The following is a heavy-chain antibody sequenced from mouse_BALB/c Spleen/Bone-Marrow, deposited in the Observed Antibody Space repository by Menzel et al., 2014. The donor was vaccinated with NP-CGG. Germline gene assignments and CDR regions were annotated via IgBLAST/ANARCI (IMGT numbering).Heavy chain of an antibody. Sequence: VKVEESGPGLVAPSQSLSITCTISGFSLISYGVHWVRQPPGKGLEWLVVIWSDGSTTYNSTLKSRLSISKDNSKSQVFLKMNSLLTDDTAIYYCTRHDGYFGAVDYWGQGTSVTVSS. CDR3: TRHDGYFGAVDY. V-gene: IGHV2-6-1*01. CDR2: IWSDGST. J-gene: IGHJ4*01. D-gene: IGHD2-3*01. CDR1: GFSLISYG.